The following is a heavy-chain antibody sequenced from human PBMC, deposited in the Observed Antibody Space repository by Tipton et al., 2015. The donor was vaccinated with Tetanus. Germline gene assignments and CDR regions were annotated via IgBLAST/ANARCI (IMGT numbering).Heavy chain of an antibody. V-gene: IGHV4-34*01. J-gene: IGHJ5*02. CDR2: VNYVGST. CDR3: AASVVRWFDP. D-gene: IGHD2-2*01. CDR1: GGSFSDYF. Sequence: TLSLTCAVHGGSFSDYFWSWLRQSPGKGLEWIGEVNYVGSTNYNPSLKSRVTMSVDASKKQLSLKLTSLTAADTAVYYCAASVVRWFDPWGQGTLVTVSS.